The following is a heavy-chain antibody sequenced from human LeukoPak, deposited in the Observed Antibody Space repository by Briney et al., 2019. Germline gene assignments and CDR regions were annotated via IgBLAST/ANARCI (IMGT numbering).Heavy chain of an antibody. D-gene: IGHD2-2*01. CDR3: AKGGYCSRTNCPFDY. CDR1: GFTFSSYA. Sequence: GASLRLSCAASGFTFSSYAMSWVRQAPGKGLEWVSGISGSGGSTYYADSVKGRFTISRDNSKNTLYLQMNSLRAEDTAVYYCAKGGYCSRTNCPFDYWGQGTLVTVSS. J-gene: IGHJ4*02. CDR2: ISGSGGST. V-gene: IGHV3-23*01.